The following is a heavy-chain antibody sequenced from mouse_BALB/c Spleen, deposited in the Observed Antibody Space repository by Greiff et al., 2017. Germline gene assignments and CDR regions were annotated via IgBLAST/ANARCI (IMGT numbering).Heavy chain of an antibody. V-gene: IGHV14-3*02. J-gene: IGHJ3*01. CDR1: GFNIKDTY. Sequence: EVQRVESGAELVKPGASVKLSCTASGFNIKDTYMHWVKQRPEQGLEWIGRIDPANGNTKYDPKFQGKATITADTSSNTAYLQLSSLTSEDTAVYYCASGYDSAWFAYWGQGTLVTVSA. CDR2: IDPANGNT. CDR3: ASGYDSAWFAY. D-gene: IGHD2-14*01.